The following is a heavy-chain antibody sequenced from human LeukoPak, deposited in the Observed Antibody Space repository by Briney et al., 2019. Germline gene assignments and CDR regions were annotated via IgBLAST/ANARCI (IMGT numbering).Heavy chain of an antibody. D-gene: IGHD6-19*01. V-gene: IGHV3-66*01. Sequence: GGSLRLSCAASGFTVPSTFMNWVRQAPGKGLEWVSVIYSGGNTYYADSVKGRFTISRDNSKNTLYLQMNSLRAEDTAVYYCARDSGWSHYFDYWGQGTLVTVSS. CDR3: ARDSGWSHYFDY. J-gene: IGHJ4*02. CDR1: GFTVPSTF. CDR2: IYSGGNT.